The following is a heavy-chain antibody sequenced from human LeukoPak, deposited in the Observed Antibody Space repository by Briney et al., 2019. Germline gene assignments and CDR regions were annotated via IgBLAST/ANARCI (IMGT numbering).Heavy chain of an antibody. Sequence: GGSLRLSCSASGFTFSRYAMHWVRQAPGKGLEYVSGINDNGGRTHYGDSVKGRFSISRDNSKNTPHLQMSTLRAEDTALYYCVKDVGGSYAFDYWGQGILVTVSS. CDR1: GFTFSRYA. CDR3: VKDVGGSYAFDY. CDR2: INDNGGRT. J-gene: IGHJ4*02. V-gene: IGHV3-64D*09. D-gene: IGHD1-26*01.